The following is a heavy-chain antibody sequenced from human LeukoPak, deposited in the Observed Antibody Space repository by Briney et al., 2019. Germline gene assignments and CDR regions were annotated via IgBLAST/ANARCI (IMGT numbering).Heavy chain of an antibody. J-gene: IGHJ6*03. CDR1: GYTFATYY. CDR2: INPSGSST. CDR3: AMRAGGYYGNMAV. V-gene: IGHV1-46*01. Sequence: GASVKVSCKASGYTFATYYMHWVRQAPGQGLEWMGIINPSGSSTSYAQKFQGRVTMTRETFTSTIYMELSSLRSEDTAVYYCAMRAGGYYGNMAVWGKGTTVTVSS. D-gene: IGHD3-3*01.